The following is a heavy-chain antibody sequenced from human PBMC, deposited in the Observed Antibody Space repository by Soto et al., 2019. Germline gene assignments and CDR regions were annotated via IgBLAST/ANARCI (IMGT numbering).Heavy chain of an antibody. J-gene: IGHJ4*02. Sequence: GGSLRLSCAASGFTFSSYAMSRVRQAPGKGLEWVSAISGGGGSTYYADSVKGRFAISRDNSKNTLYLQMNSLRAEDTAVYYCAKVSRSSSWYDFDYWGQGTLVTVSS. V-gene: IGHV3-23*01. D-gene: IGHD6-13*01. CDR1: GFTFSSYA. CDR2: ISGGGGST. CDR3: AKVSRSSSWYDFDY.